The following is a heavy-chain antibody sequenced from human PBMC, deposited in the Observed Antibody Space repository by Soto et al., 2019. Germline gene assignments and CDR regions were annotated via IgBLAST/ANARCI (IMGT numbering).Heavy chain of an antibody. Sequence: QVQLQESGPGLVKPSETLSLTCTVSGGSISSYYWSWIRQPPGKGLEWIGYIYYSGSTNYNPSLKSRVTISVDTSKNQFSLKLSSVTAADTAVYYCARARSGLPYYFDYWGQGTLVTVSS. CDR3: ARARSGLPYYFDY. D-gene: IGHD2-21*02. V-gene: IGHV4-59*01. J-gene: IGHJ4*02. CDR1: GGSISSYY. CDR2: IYYSGST.